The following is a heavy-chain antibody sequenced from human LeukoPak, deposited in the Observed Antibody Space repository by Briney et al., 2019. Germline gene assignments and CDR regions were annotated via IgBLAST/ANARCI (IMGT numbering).Heavy chain of an antibody. Sequence: GGSLRLSCVASGFTFKNYAMSWVRQAPGKGLEYVSAISSNGGSTYYADSVKGRFTISRDNSKNTLYLQMSSLRAEDTAVYYCVKERYSSSWTDFDYWGQGTLVTVSS. V-gene: IGHV3-64D*06. J-gene: IGHJ4*02. CDR3: VKERYSSSWTDFDY. D-gene: IGHD6-13*01. CDR2: ISSNGGST. CDR1: GFTFKNYA.